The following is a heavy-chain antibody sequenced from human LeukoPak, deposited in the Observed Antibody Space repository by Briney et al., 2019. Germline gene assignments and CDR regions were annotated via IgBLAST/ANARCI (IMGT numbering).Heavy chain of an antibody. CDR1: GGSFSGFY. D-gene: IGHD3-10*01. CDR3: ARGGPVRGLYNWFDP. V-gene: IGHV4-34*01. Sequence: PSETLSLTCAVYGGSFSGFYWTWIRQPPGKGLEWIGEINHSGSTNYNPSLESRVTISVDTSKNQFSLKLSSVPAADTAVYYCARGGPVRGLYNWFDPWGQGTLVLVSS. CDR2: INHSGST. J-gene: IGHJ5*02.